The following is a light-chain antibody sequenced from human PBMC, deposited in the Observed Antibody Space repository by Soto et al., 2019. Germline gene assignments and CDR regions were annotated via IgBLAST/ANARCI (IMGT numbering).Light chain of an antibody. Sequence: QSALTQPASVSGSLGQSITISCTGTGSDIAGYNYISWYQQLPGKAPKLLIFKVSNRPSGISGRFSGSKSGNTASLTISGLQAEDEADYYCMSFIDSTSTHWVLGGGTKLTVL. CDR3: MSFIDSTSTHWV. CDR2: KVS. CDR1: GSDIAGYNY. J-gene: IGLJ3*02. V-gene: IGLV2-14*03.